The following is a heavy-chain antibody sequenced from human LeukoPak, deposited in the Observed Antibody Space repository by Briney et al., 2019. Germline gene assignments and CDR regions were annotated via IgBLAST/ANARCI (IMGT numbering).Heavy chain of an antibody. Sequence: PGGSLRLSCAASGFTFNSYGMHWLRQAPGKGLEWVAVIWYDGSNKYYAASVKGRFTISRDNSKNTLYLQMNSLRAEDTAVYYCAKAPFSSQCNYFDYWGQGTLVTVSS. V-gene: IGHV3-33*06. CDR3: AKAPFSSQCNYFDY. J-gene: IGHJ4*02. CDR2: IWYDGSNK. CDR1: GFTFNSYG.